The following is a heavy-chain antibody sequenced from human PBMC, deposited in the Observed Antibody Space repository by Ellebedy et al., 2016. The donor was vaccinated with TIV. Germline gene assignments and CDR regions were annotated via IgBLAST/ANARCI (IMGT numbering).Heavy chain of an antibody. CDR1: GDSISSSNW. D-gene: IGHD3-3*01. CDR2: IFHSGST. V-gene: IGHV4-4*02. Sequence: MPSETLSLTCAVSGDSISSSNWWSWVRQPPGKGLEWIGEIFHSGSTNYNPSLKSRVSISVDKSKNQFSLRLSSVTAADTAVDYCARVVGEYGMDVWGQGTTVWVSS. CDR3: ARVVGEYGMDV. J-gene: IGHJ6*02.